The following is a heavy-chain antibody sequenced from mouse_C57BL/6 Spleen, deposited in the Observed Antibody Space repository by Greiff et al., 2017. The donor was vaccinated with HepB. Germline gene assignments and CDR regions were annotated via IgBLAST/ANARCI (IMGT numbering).Heavy chain of an antibody. CDR3: ARYPYYGSSYAMDY. CDR1: GYTFTSYW. J-gene: IGHJ4*01. D-gene: IGHD1-1*01. Sequence: QVQLKQPGAELVKPGASVKLSCKASGYTFTSYWMHWVKQRPGRGLEWIGRIDPNSGGTKYNEKFKSKATLTVDKPSSTAYMQRSSLTSEDSAVYYCARYPYYGSSYAMDYWGQGTSVTVSS. V-gene: IGHV1-72*01. CDR2: IDPNSGGT.